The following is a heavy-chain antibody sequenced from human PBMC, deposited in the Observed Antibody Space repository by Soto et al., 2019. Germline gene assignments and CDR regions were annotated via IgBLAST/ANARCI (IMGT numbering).Heavy chain of an antibody. CDR1: GFTFSSYW. J-gene: IGHJ5*02. Sequence: GGSLRLSCAAPGFTFSSYWMHWVRQAPGKGLVWVSRINSDGSSTSYADSVKGRFTISRDNAKNTLYLQLNSLRAEDTAVYYCARPYCSSTSCYNWFDLWGQGTLVTVSS. V-gene: IGHV3-74*01. D-gene: IGHD2-2*01. CDR2: INSDGSST. CDR3: ARPYCSSTSCYNWFDL.